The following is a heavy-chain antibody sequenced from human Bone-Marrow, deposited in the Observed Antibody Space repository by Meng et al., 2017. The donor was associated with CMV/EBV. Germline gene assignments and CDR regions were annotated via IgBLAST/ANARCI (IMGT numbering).Heavy chain of an antibody. CDR2: INHSGST. CDR1: GGSFSGYY. CDR3: ARGYYDFWSGYYNMYYFDY. Sequence: SETLSLTCAVYGGSFSGYYWSWIRQPPGKGLEWIGEINHSGSTYYNPSLKSRVTISVDTSKNQFSLKLSSVTAADTAVYYCARGYYDFWSGYYNMYYFDYWGQGTLVTVSS. V-gene: IGHV4-34*01. J-gene: IGHJ4*02. D-gene: IGHD3-3*01.